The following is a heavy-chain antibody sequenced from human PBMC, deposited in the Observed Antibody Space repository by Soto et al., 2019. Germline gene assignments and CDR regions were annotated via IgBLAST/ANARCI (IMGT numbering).Heavy chain of an antibody. CDR3: AKDSVIAVVGTCDY. V-gene: IGHV3-23*01. CDR1: GFTFSSYA. D-gene: IGHD6-19*01. CDR2: ISGSGGST. Sequence: EVQLLESGGGLVQPGGSLRLSCAASGFTFSSYAMSWVRQAPGKGLEWVSAISGSGGSTYYADSVKGRFTISRDNSKNTLYLQINSLRAEDTAVYYCAKDSVIAVVGTCDYWGQGTLVTVSS. J-gene: IGHJ4*02.